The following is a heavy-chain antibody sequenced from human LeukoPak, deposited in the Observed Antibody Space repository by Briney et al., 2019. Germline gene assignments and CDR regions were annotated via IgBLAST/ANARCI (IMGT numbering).Heavy chain of an antibody. V-gene: IGHV1-69*13. CDR3: ARGYSSSWHRYDY. CDR1: GGTFISYA. CDR2: IIPIFGTA. Sequence: ASVKVSCKASGGTFISYAISWVRQAPGQGLEWMGGIIPIFGTANYAQKFQGRVTITADESTSTAYMELSSLRSEDTAVYYCARGYSSSWHRYDYWGQGTLVTVSS. J-gene: IGHJ4*02. D-gene: IGHD6-13*01.